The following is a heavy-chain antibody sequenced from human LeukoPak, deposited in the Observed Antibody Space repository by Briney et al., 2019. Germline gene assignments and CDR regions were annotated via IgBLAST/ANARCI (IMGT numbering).Heavy chain of an antibody. D-gene: IGHD6-19*01. V-gene: IGHV4-34*01. CDR3: ARALVQWLANMPFDY. CDR2: INHSGST. Sequence: SETLSLTCAVYGGSFSGYYWSWIRQPPGKGLEWIGEINHSGSTNYDPSLKSRVTISVDTSKNQFSLKLSSVTAADTAVYHCARALVQWLANMPFDYWGQGTLVTVSS. CDR1: GGSFSGYY. J-gene: IGHJ4*02.